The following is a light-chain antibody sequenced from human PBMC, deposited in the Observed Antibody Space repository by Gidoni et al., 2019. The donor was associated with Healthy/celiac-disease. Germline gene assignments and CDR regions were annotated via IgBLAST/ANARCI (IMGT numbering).Light chain of an antibody. Sequence: EIVLTQSPGTLSLSPGERATLSCRASQSVSSSYLAWYQQKPGQAPRPLIYGASSRATGIPDRFSGSGSGTDFTLTISRLEPEDFAVYYCQQYGSSPPTFGPXTKVDIK. J-gene: IGKJ3*01. V-gene: IGKV3-20*01. CDR1: QSVSSSY. CDR2: GAS. CDR3: QQYGSSPPT.